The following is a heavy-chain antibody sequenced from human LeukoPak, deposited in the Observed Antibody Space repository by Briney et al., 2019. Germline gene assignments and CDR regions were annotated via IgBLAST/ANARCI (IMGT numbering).Heavy chain of an antibody. CDR2: INHSEST. CDR1: GGSFSGYY. V-gene: IGHV4-34*01. D-gene: IGHD3-9*01. J-gene: IGHJ4*02. Sequence: TSETLSLTCAVYGGSFSGYYWSWIRQPPGKGLEWIGEINHSESTNYNPSLKSRVTISVDTSENGFSLKLSSVTAADTAVYYCARRPDILTGYTINYFDYWGQGTLVTVSS. CDR3: ARRPDILTGYTINYFDY.